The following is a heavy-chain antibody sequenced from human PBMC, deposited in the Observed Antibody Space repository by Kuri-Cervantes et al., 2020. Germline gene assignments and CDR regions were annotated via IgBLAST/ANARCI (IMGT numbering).Heavy chain of an antibody. J-gene: IGHJ4*02. Sequence: GSLRLSCTVSGGSISSYYWSWIRQPPEKGLEWIGYIYYSGNTNYNPSLKSRVTISIDTSKNQFSLTLRSVTAADTAIYYCARHGSSSSFPLDSWGQGTLVTVSS. CDR3: ARHGSSSSFPLDS. D-gene: IGHD6-6*01. CDR2: IYYSGNT. CDR1: GGSISSYY. V-gene: IGHV4-59*01.